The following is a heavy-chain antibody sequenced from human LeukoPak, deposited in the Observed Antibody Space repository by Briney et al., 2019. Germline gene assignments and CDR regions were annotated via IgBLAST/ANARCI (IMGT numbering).Heavy chain of an antibody. CDR3: ARSEGIYDIFTGYVTERYFDY. J-gene: IGHJ4*02. CDR2: INQSGST. Sequence: SETLSLTCAVYGGSFSGYYWSWIRQPPGKGLEWIGEINQSGSTNYNPSLKSRVPISVDTSKNQFSLKLSSVTAADTAVYYLARSEGIYDIFTGYVTERYFDYWGQGTLVTVSS. CDR1: GGSFSGYY. V-gene: IGHV4-34*01. D-gene: IGHD3-9*01.